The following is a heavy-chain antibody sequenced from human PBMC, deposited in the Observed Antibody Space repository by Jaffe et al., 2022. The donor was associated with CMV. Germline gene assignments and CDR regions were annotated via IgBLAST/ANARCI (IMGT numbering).Heavy chain of an antibody. J-gene: IGHJ6*02. D-gene: IGHD3-10*01. V-gene: IGHV1-69*01. CDR3: ARVIKGYYGSGISHTINYYYYGMDV. CDR2: IIPIFGTA. CDR1: GGTFSSYA. Sequence: QVQLVQSGAEVKKPGSSVKVSCKASGGTFSSYAISWVRQAPGQGLEWMGGIIPIFGTANYAQKFQGRVTITADESTSTAYMELSSLRSEDTAVYYCARVIKGYYGSGISHTINYYYYGMDVWGQGTTVTVSS.